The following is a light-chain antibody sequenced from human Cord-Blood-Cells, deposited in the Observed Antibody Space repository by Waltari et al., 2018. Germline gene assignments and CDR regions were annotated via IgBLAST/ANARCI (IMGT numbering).Light chain of an antibody. CDR2: DAS. CDR1: QSVSSN. Sequence: EIVLTQSPATLSLSPGERDTLSCRASQSVSSNLAWYQQKPGKAPRLLIYDASNRTTGIPARFSGSGSGTDFTLTISRLEPEDFAVYYCQLRCNWPLTFGGGTKVEIK. J-gene: IGKJ4*01. V-gene: IGKV3-11*01. CDR3: QLRCNWPLT.